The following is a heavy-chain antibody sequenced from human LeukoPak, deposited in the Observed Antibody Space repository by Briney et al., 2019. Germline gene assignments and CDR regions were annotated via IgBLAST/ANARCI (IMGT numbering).Heavy chain of an antibody. CDR2: ISSSGSSI. J-gene: IGHJ4*02. V-gene: IGHV3-48*03. CDR3: ARTRDGPFDY. CDR1: GFTFSSYE. D-gene: IGHD5-24*01. Sequence: GESLKISCVVSGFTFSSYEMNWVRQAPGKGLEWLSHISSSGSSIQYADSVKGRFTISRDNAKNSLYLQMNSLRAEDTAVYYCARTRDGPFDYWGQGTLVTVSS.